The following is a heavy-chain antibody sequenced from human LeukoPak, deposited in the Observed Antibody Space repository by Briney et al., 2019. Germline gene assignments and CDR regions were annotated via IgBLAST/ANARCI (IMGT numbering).Heavy chain of an antibody. Sequence: GGSLRLSCAASGFTFSSYGMHWVRQAPGKGLEWVAVIWYDGSNKYYADSVKGRFTISRDNSKNTLYLQMNSLRAEDTAVYYCARGYSYGGDAFDIWGQGTMVTVSS. CDR3: ARGYSYGGDAFDI. CDR1: GFTFSSYG. D-gene: IGHD5-18*01. CDR2: IWYDGSNK. V-gene: IGHV3-33*01. J-gene: IGHJ3*02.